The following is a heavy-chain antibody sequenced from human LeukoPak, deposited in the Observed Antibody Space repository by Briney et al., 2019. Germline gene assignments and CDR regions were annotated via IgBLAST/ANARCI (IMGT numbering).Heavy chain of an antibody. Sequence: SVKVSCKASGGTLTSYSISWVRQAPGQGLEWMGGIIPIFKTAKYTQNFQGRVTITADESTSTSYMELSSLRSDDTAVYYCARDRGIELWLLGDWGQGTLVTVSS. J-gene: IGHJ4*02. CDR3: ARDRGIELWLLGD. CDR1: GGTLTSYS. CDR2: IIPIFKTA. D-gene: IGHD5-18*01. V-gene: IGHV1-69*13.